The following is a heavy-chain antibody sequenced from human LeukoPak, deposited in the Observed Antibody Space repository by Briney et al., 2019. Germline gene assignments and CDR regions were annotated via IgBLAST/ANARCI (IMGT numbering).Heavy chain of an antibody. CDR2: INPSGGST. J-gene: IGHJ4*02. V-gene: IGHV1-46*01. CDR1: GYTFTSYY. Sequence: ASVKVSCKASGYTFTSYYMHWVRQAPGQGLEWMGIINPSGGSTSYAQKFQGRVTMTRDTSTSTVYMELSSLRSEDTAVYYCARADSRFFIHGHGGFDYWGQGTLVTVSS. D-gene: IGHD3-3*01. CDR3: ARADSRFFIHGHGGFDY.